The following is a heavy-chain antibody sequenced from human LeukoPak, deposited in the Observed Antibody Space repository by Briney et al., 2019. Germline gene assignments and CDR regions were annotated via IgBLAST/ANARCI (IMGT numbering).Heavy chain of an antibody. J-gene: IGHJ4*02. CDR2: INHSGST. D-gene: IGHD2-15*01. CDR3: ARDRYLAAYSDY. Sequence: PSETLSLTCAVYGGSFSGYYWSWIRQPPGKGLEWIGEINHSGSTNYNPSLKSRVTISVDTSKNQFSLKLSSVTAADTAVYYCARDRYLAAYSDYWGQGTLVTVSS. V-gene: IGHV4-34*01. CDR1: GGSFSGYY.